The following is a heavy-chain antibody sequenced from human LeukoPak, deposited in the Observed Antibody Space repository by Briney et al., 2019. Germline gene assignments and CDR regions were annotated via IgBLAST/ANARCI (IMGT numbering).Heavy chain of an antibody. J-gene: IGHJ3*02. CDR1: GFAFSDYN. Sequence: GGSLRLSCVASGFAFSDYNVHWVRQAPGKGLEWVSFISSSSSYIYYAESVKGRFTISRDNAKNSLYLQMNSLRAEDTAVYYCARGVDEGPDAFDIWGQETMVTVSS. V-gene: IGHV3-21*04. CDR3: ARGVDEGPDAFDI. CDR2: ISSSSSYI. D-gene: IGHD2-15*01.